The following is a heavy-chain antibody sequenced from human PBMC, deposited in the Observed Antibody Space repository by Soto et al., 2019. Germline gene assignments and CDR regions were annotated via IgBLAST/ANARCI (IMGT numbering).Heavy chain of an antibody. V-gene: IGHV4-31*03. J-gene: IGHJ5*02. Sequence: QVQLQESGPGLVKPSQTLSLTCTVSGGSINSSDYYWTWIRQHPEKGLEWIGYIFYTGSTYYNPSRRRRATISVDTSNNQFSLRLTSVTAADTAVYYCARDRSLDLWSGSWFDPWGPGTLVTVSS. D-gene: IGHD3-3*01. CDR1: GGSINSSDYY. CDR2: IFYTGST. CDR3: ARDRSLDLWSGSWFDP.